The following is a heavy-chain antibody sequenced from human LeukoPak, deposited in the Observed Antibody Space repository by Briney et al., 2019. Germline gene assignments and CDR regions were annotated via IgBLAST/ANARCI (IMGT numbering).Heavy chain of an antibody. CDR2: IYSGGDT. V-gene: IGHV3-53*01. CDR3: ARNNGGREVVGDWFDP. Sequence: GGSLRLSCAASGCTVSSNYMSWVRQAPGKGLEWVSVIYSGGDTYYADSVKGRFTISRDNSKNTLYLQMNSLRAEDTAVYYCARNNGGREVVGDWFDPWGQGTLVTVSS. CDR1: GCTVSSNY. D-gene: IGHD1-26*01. J-gene: IGHJ5*02.